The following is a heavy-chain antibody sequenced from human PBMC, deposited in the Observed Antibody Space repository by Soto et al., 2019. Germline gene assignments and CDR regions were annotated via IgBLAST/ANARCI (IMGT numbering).Heavy chain of an antibody. CDR1: GFTFSSYG. D-gene: IGHD5-12*01. J-gene: IGHJ4*02. CDR2: ISYDGSNK. V-gene: IGHV3-30*18. CDR3: AKDQAYSGRWGSLDY. Sequence: QVQLVESGGGVVQPGRSLRLSCAASGFTFSSYGMHWVRQAPGKGLEWVAVISYDGSNKYYADSVKGRFTISRDNSKNTLYPQMNSLRAEDTAVYYCAKDQAYSGRWGSLDYWGQGTLVTVSS.